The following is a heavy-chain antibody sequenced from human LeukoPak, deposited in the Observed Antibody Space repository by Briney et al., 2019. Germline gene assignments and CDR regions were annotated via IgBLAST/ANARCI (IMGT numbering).Heavy chain of an antibody. V-gene: IGHV3-23*01. CDR1: GFTFSSYG. Sequence: KTGGSLRLSCAASGFTFSSYGMSWVRQAPGKGLEWVSAISGSGGNTYYADPVKGRFSISRDNSKNTLYLRMNSLRAEDTAVYFCAKDSATYGRFDYWGQGSLVTVSS. CDR2: ISGSGGNT. CDR3: AKDSATYGRFDY. J-gene: IGHJ4*02. D-gene: IGHD3-10*01.